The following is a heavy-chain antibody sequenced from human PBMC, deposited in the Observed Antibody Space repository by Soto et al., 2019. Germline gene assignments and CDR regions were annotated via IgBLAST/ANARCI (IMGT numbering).Heavy chain of an antibody. CDR3: ARAYSGRLPRRADYYFAMDV. CDR2: IWHDGSDK. Sequence: QPGGSLRLSCVASGIAFSRYGMHWVRQAPGKGLEWLALIWHDGSDKYYADSVKGRFTISRDNSKNTVFLEMNSLRVEDTSVYYCARAYSGRLPRRADYYFAMDVWGQGTTVTVSS. D-gene: IGHD2-15*01. V-gene: IGHV3-33*01. J-gene: IGHJ6*02. CDR1: GIAFSRYG.